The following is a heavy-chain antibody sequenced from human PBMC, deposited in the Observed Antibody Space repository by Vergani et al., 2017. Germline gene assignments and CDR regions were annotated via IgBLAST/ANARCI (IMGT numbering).Heavy chain of an antibody. CDR1: GDSIRSSNYY. Sequence: QLQLQESGPGLVKPSATLSLTCSVSGDSIRSSNYYWGWIRQPPGKGLEWIASIYYSGSTYYNPSLKSRVTISVDTSKNQFSLKLSSVPAADTAVYFCARHSTVELLVKLGWIDPWGQGILVTVSS. J-gene: IGHJ5*02. CDR2: IYYSGST. V-gene: IGHV4-39*01. D-gene: IGHD6-19*01. CDR3: ARHSTVELLVKLGWIDP.